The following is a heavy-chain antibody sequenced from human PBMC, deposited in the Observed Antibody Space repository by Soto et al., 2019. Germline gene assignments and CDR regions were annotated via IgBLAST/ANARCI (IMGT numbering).Heavy chain of an antibody. D-gene: IGHD2-8*01. CDR3: ARGRMVYAIRTWYYFDY. Sequence: ASETLSLTCTVSGGSISSYYWSWIRQPPGKGLGWIGYIYYSGSTNYNPSLKSRVTISVDTSKNQFSLKLSSVTAADTAVYYCARGRMVYAIRTWYYFDYWGQGTLVTVSS. CDR1: GGSISSYY. CDR2: IYYSGST. V-gene: IGHV4-59*01. J-gene: IGHJ4*02.